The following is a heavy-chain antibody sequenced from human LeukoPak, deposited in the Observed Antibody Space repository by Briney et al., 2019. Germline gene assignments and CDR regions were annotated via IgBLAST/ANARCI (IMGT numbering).Heavy chain of an antibody. V-gene: IGHV4-39*07. J-gene: IGHJ3*02. Sequence: PSETLSLTCTVSGGSITSSIYYWGWIRQPPGKGLEWIGSIYYSGSTYYNPSLKSRVTISVDTSNNQFSLKLSSVTAADTAVYFCARALLGATMGGATFDIWGQGTLVTVSS. D-gene: IGHD1-26*01. CDR3: ARALLGATMGGATFDI. CDR2: IYYSGST. CDR1: GGSITSSIYY.